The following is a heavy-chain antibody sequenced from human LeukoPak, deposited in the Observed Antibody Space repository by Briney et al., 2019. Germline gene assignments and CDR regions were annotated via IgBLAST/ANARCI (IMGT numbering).Heavy chain of an antibody. V-gene: IGHV1-69*01. D-gene: IGHD5-12*01. CDR3: ARQHWGGYDVFDY. CDR1: GGTFSSYA. CDR2: IIPIFGTA. J-gene: IGHJ4*02. Sequence: GASVKDSCKASGGTFSSYAISWVRQAPGQGLEWMGGIIPIFGTANYAQKFQGRVTITADESTSTAYMELSSLRSEDTAVYYCARQHWGGYDVFDYWGQGTLVTVSS.